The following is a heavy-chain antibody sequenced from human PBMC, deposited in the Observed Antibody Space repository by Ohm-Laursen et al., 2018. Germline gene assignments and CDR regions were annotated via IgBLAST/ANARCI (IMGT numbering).Heavy chain of an antibody. Sequence: TLSLTCTVSGGSISSGGYYWSWIRQHPGKGLEWIGYIYYSGSTYYNPSLKSRVTISVDTSKNQFSLKLSSVTAADTAVYYCARDISYRIGPYGSGSYVSFQPRSRAPNAFDIWGQGTMVTVSS. CDR2: IYYSGST. CDR3: ARDISYRIGPYGSGSYVSFQPRSRAPNAFDI. CDR1: GGSISSGGYY. D-gene: IGHD3-10*01. V-gene: IGHV4-31*03. J-gene: IGHJ3*02.